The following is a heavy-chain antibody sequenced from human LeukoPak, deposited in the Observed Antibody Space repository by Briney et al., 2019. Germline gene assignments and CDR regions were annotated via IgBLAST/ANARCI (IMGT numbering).Heavy chain of an antibody. J-gene: IGHJ4*02. CDR1: GGSISSYY. V-gene: IGHV4-59*01. CDR2: IYYSGST. Sequence: SETLSLTCTVSGGSISSYYWSWIRQPPGKGLAWIGYIYYSGSTNYNPSLKSRVTISVDTSKNQFSLKLSSVTAADTAVYYCARGNYDSSGYYLRRVSSFDYWGQGTLVTVSS. CDR3: ARGNYDSSGYYLRRVSSFDY. D-gene: IGHD3-22*01.